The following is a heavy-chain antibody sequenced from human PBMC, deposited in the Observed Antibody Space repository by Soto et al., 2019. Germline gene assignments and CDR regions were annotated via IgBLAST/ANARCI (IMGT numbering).Heavy chain of an antibody. V-gene: IGHV3-33*01. CDR3: ARESGIQLWLTNFQH. J-gene: IGHJ1*01. Sequence: QVQLVESGGGVVQPGRSLRLSCAASGFTFSRYGIHWVHQAPGKGLEWVAVIWYDGSNQEYADSVKGRFTISRDNSKNTVYLQMNSLRADDTGVYYCARESGIQLWLTNFQHWGQGTLVTVSS. CDR1: GFTFSRYG. CDR2: IWYDGSNQ. D-gene: IGHD5-18*01.